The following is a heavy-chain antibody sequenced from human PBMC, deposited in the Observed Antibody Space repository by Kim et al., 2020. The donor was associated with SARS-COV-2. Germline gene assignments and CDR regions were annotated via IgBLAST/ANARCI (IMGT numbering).Heavy chain of an antibody. V-gene: IGHV4-39*01. Sequence: SETLSLTCTVSGGSISSSSHYWGWIRQPPGKGLEWIGTIYHSGNTYYNPSLKSRFTISVDTSKNQFSLKLSSVTAADTAVYYCARTYSSSWFYNYYGMDV. CDR2: IYHSGNT. CDR3: ARTYSSSWFYNYYGMDV. CDR1: GGSISSSSHY. D-gene: IGHD6-13*01. J-gene: IGHJ6*01.